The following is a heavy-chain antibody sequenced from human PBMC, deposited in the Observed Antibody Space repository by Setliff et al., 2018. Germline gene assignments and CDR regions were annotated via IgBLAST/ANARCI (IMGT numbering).Heavy chain of an antibody. CDR3: VRDVAGGSHETYFEY. V-gene: IGHV3-11*04. D-gene: IGHD1-26*01. Sequence: GGSLRLSCAASGFSFSDNYMSWIRQAPGKGLEWVAYISSSGISIDYADSVKGRFIISRDNAKNSLSLQMNSLRVEDTAVYYCVRDVAGGSHETYFEYWGQGTLVTVS. J-gene: IGHJ4*02. CDR2: ISSSGISI. CDR1: GFSFSDNY.